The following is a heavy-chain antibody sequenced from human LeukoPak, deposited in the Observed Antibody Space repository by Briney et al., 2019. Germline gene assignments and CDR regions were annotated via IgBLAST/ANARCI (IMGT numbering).Heavy chain of an antibody. CDR2: ISGSGGGT. CDR1: GFTFSSYA. D-gene: IGHD3-3*01. Sequence: GGSLRLSCAASGFTFSSYAMSWVRHAPGKGLEWVSAISGSGGGTYYADSVKGRFTISRDNSKNILYLQMNSLRAEDTAVYYCAKADPDFGSGQNWFYPGGEGTLVSVS. V-gene: IGHV3-23*01. J-gene: IGHJ5*02. CDR3: AKADPDFGSGQNWFYP.